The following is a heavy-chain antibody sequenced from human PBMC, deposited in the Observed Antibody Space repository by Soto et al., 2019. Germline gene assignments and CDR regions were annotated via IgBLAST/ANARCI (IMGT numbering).Heavy chain of an antibody. CDR1: GGSFSGYY. CDR3: ARIGGNFDY. Sequence: KQSQTLSLTCAVYGGSFSGYYWSWIRQPPGKGLEWIGEINHSGSTNYNPSLKSRVTISVDTSKNQFSLKLSSVTAADTAVYYCARIGGNFDYWGQGTLVTVSS. D-gene: IGHD2-15*01. V-gene: IGHV4-34*01. J-gene: IGHJ4*02. CDR2: INHSGST.